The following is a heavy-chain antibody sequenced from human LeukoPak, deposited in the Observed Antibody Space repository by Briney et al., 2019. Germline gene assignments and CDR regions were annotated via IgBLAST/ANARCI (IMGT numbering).Heavy chain of an antibody. V-gene: IGHV4-31*03. J-gene: IGHJ4*02. CDR1: GGSISSGGYY. Sequence: SSQTLSLTCTVSGGSISSGGYYWSWIRQHPGKGLEWIGYIYYSGSTYYNPSLKSRVTISVDTSKNQFSLKLSSVTAAVTAVYYCARVGYSGYDFDYWGQGTLVTVSS. CDR3: ARVGYSGYDFDY. CDR2: IYYSGST. D-gene: IGHD5-12*01.